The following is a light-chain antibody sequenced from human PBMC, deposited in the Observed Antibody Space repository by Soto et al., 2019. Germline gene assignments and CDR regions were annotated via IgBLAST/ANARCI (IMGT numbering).Light chain of an antibody. CDR1: SSDVGGYNY. Sequence: QSALTQPPSASGSPGQSVTISCTGTSSDVGGYNYVSWYQQHPGKAPKLIIYEVTKRPSGVPDRFSGSKSGNTASLTVSGLQAEYEADYYCRSYAGGNNFVVLGGGTKLTVL. J-gene: IGLJ2*01. CDR3: RSYAGGNNFVV. V-gene: IGLV2-8*01. CDR2: EVT.